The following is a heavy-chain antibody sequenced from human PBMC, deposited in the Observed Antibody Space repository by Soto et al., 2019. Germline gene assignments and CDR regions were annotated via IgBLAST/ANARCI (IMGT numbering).Heavy chain of an antibody. CDR1: GFTFSSYG. J-gene: IGHJ2*01. D-gene: IGHD5-18*01. Sequence: QVQLVESGGGVVQPGRSLRLSCAASGFTFSSYGMHWVRQAPGKGLEWVAVISYDGSNKYYADSVKGRFTISRDNSENTLYLQMNSLRAEDTAVYYCAKDANSYGYWYFDLWGRGTLVTVSS. V-gene: IGHV3-30*18. CDR3: AKDANSYGYWYFDL. CDR2: ISYDGSNK.